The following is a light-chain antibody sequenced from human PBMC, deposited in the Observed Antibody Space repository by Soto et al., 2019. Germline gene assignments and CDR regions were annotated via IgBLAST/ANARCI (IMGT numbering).Light chain of an antibody. V-gene: IGLV2-14*01. CDR1: SSDVGGYNS. CDR2: EVS. J-gene: IGLJ2*01. Sequence: QSALTQPASVSGSPGQSITISCTGTSSDVGGYNSVSWYQQRPGKAPELMIYEVSNRPSEISHRFSGSKSGNTASLTISGLQAEDEADYYCSSYRDSDTVVFGGGTKVTVL. CDR3: SSYRDSDTVV.